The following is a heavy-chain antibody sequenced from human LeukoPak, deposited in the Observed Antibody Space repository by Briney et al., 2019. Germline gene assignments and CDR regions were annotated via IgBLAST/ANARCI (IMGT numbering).Heavy chain of an antibody. J-gene: IGHJ2*01. V-gene: IGHV1-46*01. Sequence: ASVKVSCKASGYTFTSYYMHWVRQAPGQGLEWMGIINPSGGSTSYAQKFQGRVTMTRDTSTSTVYMELSSLRSEDTAVYYCARDWVDYGGPEGYFDLWGRGTLVTVSS. CDR2: INPSGGST. CDR3: ARDWVDYGGPEGYFDL. CDR1: GYTFTSYY. D-gene: IGHD4-23*01.